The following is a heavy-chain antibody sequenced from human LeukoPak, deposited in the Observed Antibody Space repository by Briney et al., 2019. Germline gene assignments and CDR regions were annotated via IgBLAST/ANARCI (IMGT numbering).Heavy chain of an antibody. J-gene: IGHJ4*02. Sequence: SETLSLTCTVSGGSISSHYWSWIRQPPGKGLEWIGYIYYSGSTNYNPSLKSRVTISVDTSKNQFSLKLSSVTAADTAVYYCARGQDTCSGTSCYFSGLLWFGDYYFDYWGQGTLVTVSS. CDR2: IYYSGST. D-gene: IGHD2-2*01. CDR1: GGSISSHY. CDR3: ARGQDTCSGTSCYFSGLLWFGDYYFDY. V-gene: IGHV4-59*11.